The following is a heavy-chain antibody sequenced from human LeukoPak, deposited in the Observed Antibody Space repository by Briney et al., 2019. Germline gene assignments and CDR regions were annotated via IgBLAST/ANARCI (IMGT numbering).Heavy chain of an antibody. CDR1: GGSISSSSYY. CDR3: ARQVVRGPWRGYYFDY. V-gene: IGHV4-61*05. CDR2: IYYSGST. D-gene: IGHD3-10*01. J-gene: IGHJ4*02. Sequence: PSETLSLTCTVSGGSISSSSYYWSWIRQPPGKGLEWIGYIYYSGSTNYNPSLKSRVTISVDTSKNQFSLKLSSVTAADTAVYYCARQVVRGPWRGYYFDYWGQGTLVTVSS.